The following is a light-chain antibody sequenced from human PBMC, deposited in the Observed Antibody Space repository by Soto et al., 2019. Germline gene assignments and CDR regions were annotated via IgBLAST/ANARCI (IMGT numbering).Light chain of an antibody. CDR1: SSDVGGYNY. CDR2: EVS. V-gene: IGLV2-14*01. Sequence: QSAVTQPASVSGSPGQSIAISCTGTSSDVGGYNYVSWYQQLPGKAPKLLISEVSNRPSGVSHRFSGSKSGNTASLTISGLQAEDEAYYYCSSYRSGGPFVFETGTKVTVL. CDR3: SSYRSGGPFV. J-gene: IGLJ1*01.